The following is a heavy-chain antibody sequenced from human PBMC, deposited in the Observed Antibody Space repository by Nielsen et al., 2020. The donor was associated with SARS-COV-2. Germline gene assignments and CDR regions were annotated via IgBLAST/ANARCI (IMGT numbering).Heavy chain of an antibody. CDR1: GFTFDDYG. V-gene: IGHV3-20*01. Sequence: GESLKISCAASGFTFDDYGMSWVRQAPGKGLEWVSGINWNGGSTGYADSVKGRFTISRDNAKNSLYLQMNSLRAEDTALYHCARYSDLSDYYYGMDVWGQGTTVTVSS. D-gene: IGHD4-17*01. CDR3: ARYSDLSDYYYGMDV. J-gene: IGHJ6*02. CDR2: INWNGGST.